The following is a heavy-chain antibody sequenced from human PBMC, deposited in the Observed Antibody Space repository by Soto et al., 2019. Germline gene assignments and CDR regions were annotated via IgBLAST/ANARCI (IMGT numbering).Heavy chain of an antibody. CDR3: ANDGQQQLPYSLSV. CDR2: IWFDGSNE. Sequence: QVHVVESGGGVVQPGRSLRLSCAASGFTFRNYAMHWVRQAPGKGLEWVAFIWFDGSNEGYTDSVKGRFTISRDNSKNPLYLQLNSLRAEDTAVYYCANDGQQQLPYSLSVWGQGTTVTVSS. D-gene: IGHD6-13*01. J-gene: IGHJ6*02. V-gene: IGHV3-33*06. CDR1: GFTFRNYA.